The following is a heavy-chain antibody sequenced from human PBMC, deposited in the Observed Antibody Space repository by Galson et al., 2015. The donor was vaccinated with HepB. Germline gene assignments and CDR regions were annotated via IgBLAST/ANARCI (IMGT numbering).Heavy chain of an antibody. CDR2: IGENSTTT. J-gene: IGHJ3*02. CDR3: ARKLGFDI. CDR1: GFSFSRYS. D-gene: IGHD7-27*01. V-gene: IGHV3-48*02. Sequence: SLRLSCAGSGFSFSRYSMNWVRQAPGKGLEWISYIGENSTTTLYTDPVKGRFTISRDDAKNSVYLQMNSLRDEDAAVYYCARKLGFDIWGRGTMVIVSS.